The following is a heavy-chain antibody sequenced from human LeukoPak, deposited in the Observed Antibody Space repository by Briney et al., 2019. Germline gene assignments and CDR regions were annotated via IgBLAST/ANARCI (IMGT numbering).Heavy chain of an antibody. V-gene: IGHV1-2*02. CDR3: VRSRGLNWFDP. CDR2: INPNSGGT. Sequence: ASVKVSCKASGYTFTGYYMHWVRQAPGQGLEWMGWINPNSGGTNYAQKFQGTVTMTRDTYTSTGYMELSMLRSDDTAVYYSVRSRGLNWFDPWGEGTLVTVSP. CDR1: GYTFTGYY. J-gene: IGHJ5*02. D-gene: IGHD3-16*01.